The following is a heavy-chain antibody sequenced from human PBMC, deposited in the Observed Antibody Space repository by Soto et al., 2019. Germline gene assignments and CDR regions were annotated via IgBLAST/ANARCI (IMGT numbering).Heavy chain of an antibody. Sequence: QVQLQESGPGLVKPSETLSLTCTVSGGSISPYYWSWVRQPPGKGLEWIGYVYYSGNTNYNPSLESRVNISVDTSRNRFSLNLTSATAADTAVYYCARKGAAASYAHYDMDVWGRGTAVTVSS. CDR1: GGSISPYY. CDR2: VYYSGNT. V-gene: IGHV4-59*01. D-gene: IGHD6-13*01. J-gene: IGHJ6*03. CDR3: ARKGAAASYAHYDMDV.